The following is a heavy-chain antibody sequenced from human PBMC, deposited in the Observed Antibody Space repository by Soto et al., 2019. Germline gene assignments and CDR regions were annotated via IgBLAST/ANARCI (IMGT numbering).Heavy chain of an antibody. V-gene: IGHV3-7*01. CDR1: GFMFSAYW. J-gene: IGHJ4*02. CDR2: IHGDGGKI. Sequence: GGSLRLSCAVSGFMFSAYWMSWVRQAPGKGLEWVANIHGDGGKIYYVDSVKGRFTISRDNAKRSLYLQMNSLRAEDTAVYYCARDFYGGYTYGPGDYWGQGALVTVSS. CDR3: ARDFYGGYTYGPGDY. D-gene: IGHD5-18*01.